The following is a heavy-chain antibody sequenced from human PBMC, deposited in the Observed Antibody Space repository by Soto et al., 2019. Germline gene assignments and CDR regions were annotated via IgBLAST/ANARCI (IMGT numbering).Heavy chain of an antibody. CDR3: AIHIYMVRGVIIDY. V-gene: IGHV1-18*04. CDR1: GYTFTSYG. CDR2: IDPYNSNT. D-gene: IGHD3-10*01. J-gene: IGHJ4*02. Sequence: QVQLVQSGAEMKKPGASVKVSCKASGYTFTSYGMSWVRQAPGQGLEWMGWIDPYNSNTKDEQKFQCRVTMTTDTSTSTAYMELRSLRSDDTAVYYCAIHIYMVRGVIIDYWGQGTLVTVSS.